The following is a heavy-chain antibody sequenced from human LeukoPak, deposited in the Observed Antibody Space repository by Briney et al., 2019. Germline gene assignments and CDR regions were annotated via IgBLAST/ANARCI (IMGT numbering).Heavy chain of an antibody. CDR3: ARDFCSSTSCHFGY. V-gene: IGHV4-59*01. D-gene: IGHD2-2*01. J-gene: IGHJ4*02. Sequence: SETLSLTCTVSGGSISSYYWSWIRQPPGKGLEWIGYIYYSGSTNYNPSLKSRVTISVDTSKNQFSLKLSSVTAADTAVYYCARDFCSSTSCHFGYWGQGTLVTISS. CDR2: IYYSGST. CDR1: GGSISSYY.